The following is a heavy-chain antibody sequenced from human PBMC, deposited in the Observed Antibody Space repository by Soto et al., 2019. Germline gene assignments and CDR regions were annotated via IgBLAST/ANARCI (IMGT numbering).Heavy chain of an antibody. J-gene: IGHJ4*02. D-gene: IGHD5-12*01. CDR2: IWYDGSNK. CDR1: GFTFSSYG. V-gene: IGHV3-33*01. CDR3: AREIEDIVATTLTEVPPLPNY. Sequence: QVQLVESGGGVVQPGRSLRLSCAASGFTFSSYGMHWVRQAPGKGLEWVAVIWYDGSNKYYADSVKGRFTISRDNSKNTLYLQMNSLRAEDTAVYYCAREIEDIVATTLTEVPPLPNYWGQGTLVTVSS.